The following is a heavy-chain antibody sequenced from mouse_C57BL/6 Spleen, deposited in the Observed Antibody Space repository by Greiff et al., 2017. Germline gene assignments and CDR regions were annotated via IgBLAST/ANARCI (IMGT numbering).Heavy chain of an antibody. V-gene: IGHV1-82*01. CDR1: GYAFSSSW. Sequence: VQGVESGPELVKPGASVKISCKASGYAFSSSWMNWVKQRPGKGLEWIGRIYPGDGDTNYNGKFKGKATLTADKSSSTAYMQLSSLTSEDSAVYFCARANWGSMDYWGQGTSVTVSS. CDR3: ARANWGSMDY. J-gene: IGHJ4*01. CDR2: IYPGDGDT. D-gene: IGHD4-1*01.